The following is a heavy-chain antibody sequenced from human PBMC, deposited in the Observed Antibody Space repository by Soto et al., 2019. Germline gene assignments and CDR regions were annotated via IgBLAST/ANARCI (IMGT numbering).Heavy chain of an antibody. CDR3: AKDMTLRNDYDFWSGCAFDI. D-gene: IGHD3-3*01. J-gene: IGHJ3*02. CDR2: ISWNSGSI. V-gene: IGHV3-9*01. Sequence: GGSLRLSCAASGFTFDDYAMHWVRQAPGKGLEWVSGISWNSGSIGYADSVKGRFTISRDNAKNSLYLQMNSLRAEDTALYYCAKDMTLRNDYDFWSGCAFDIWGQGTMVTVSS. CDR1: GFTFDDYA.